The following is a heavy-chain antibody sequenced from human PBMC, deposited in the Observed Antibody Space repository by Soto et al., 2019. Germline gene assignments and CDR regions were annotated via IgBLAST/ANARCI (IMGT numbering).Heavy chain of an antibody. CDR2: INAGNGNT. CDR3: ARDVGALLPFDY. Sequence: ASVKVSCKASGYTFTSYAMRWVRQAPGRRLEWMGWINAGNGNTKYSQKFQGRVTITRDTSASTAYMELSSLRSEDTAVYYCARDVGALLPFDYWGQGTLVTVSS. CDR1: GYTFTSYA. D-gene: IGHD3-16*01. J-gene: IGHJ4*02. V-gene: IGHV1-3*01.